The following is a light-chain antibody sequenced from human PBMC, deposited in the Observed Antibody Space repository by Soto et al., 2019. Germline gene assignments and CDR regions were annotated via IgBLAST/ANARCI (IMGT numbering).Light chain of an antibody. V-gene: IGKV1-5*03. Sequence: IKMTQSPSTLSASVGDRVTITFRASHSISKWLAWYQQKPGKAPKLLIYEASSLRGGVPSRFSGSGSGTEFTLTISSLQPDDLATYYCQQYNTFLTFGGGTKVDIK. CDR1: HSISKW. J-gene: IGKJ4*01. CDR2: EAS. CDR3: QQYNTFLT.